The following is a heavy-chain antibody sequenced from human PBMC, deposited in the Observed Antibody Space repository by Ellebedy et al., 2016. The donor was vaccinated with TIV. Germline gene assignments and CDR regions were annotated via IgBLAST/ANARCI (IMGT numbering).Heavy chain of an antibody. J-gene: IGHJ4*02. CDR3: ARGRGYGGNSFLDY. V-gene: IGHV3-7*01. Sequence: PGGSLRLSCAASGFTFSSYWMSWVRQAPGKGLEWVANIKQDGSEKYYVDSVKGRSTISRDNAKNSLYLQMNSLRAEDTAVYYCARGRGYGGNSFLDYWGQGTLVTFSS. CDR2: IKQDGSEK. D-gene: IGHD4-23*01. CDR1: GFTFSSYW.